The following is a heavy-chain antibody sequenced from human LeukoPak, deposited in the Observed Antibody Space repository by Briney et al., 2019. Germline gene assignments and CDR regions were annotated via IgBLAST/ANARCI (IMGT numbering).Heavy chain of an antibody. V-gene: IGHV4-59*01. CDR3: ARAFRGSYMDV. CDR2: IYYSGST. J-gene: IGHJ6*03. CDR1: GGSFSGYY. Sequence: SETLSLTCAVYGGSFSGYYWSWIRQPPGKGLEWIGYIYYSGSTNYNPSLKSRVTISVDTSKNQFSLKLSSVTAADTAVYYCARAFRGSYMDVWGKGTTVTVSS. D-gene: IGHD3-10*01.